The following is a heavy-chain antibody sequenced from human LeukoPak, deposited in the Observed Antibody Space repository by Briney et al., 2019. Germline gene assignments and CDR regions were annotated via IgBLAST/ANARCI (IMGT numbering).Heavy chain of an antibody. V-gene: IGHV4-59*08. CDR2: IYYSGST. D-gene: IGHD6-13*01. J-gene: IGHJ5*02. CDR3: AGELPGIAAAGPLPNWFDP. Sequence: SETLSLTCTVSGGSISSYYWSWIRQPPGKGLEWIGYIYYSGSTNYNPSLKSRVTISVDTSKNQFSLELSSVTAADTAVYYCAGELPGIAAAGPLPNWFDPWGQGTLVTVSS. CDR1: GGSISSYY.